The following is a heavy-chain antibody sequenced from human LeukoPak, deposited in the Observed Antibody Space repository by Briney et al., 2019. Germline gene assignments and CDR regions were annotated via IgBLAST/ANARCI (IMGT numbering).Heavy chain of an antibody. Sequence: GASVKVSCKASGYTFTSYGISWVRQAPGQGLEWMGWISAYNGNTNYAQKLQGRVTMTADTSTSTAYMELRSLRSDDTAVYYCARARQPLAPGVSFLEWLLQDYWGQGTLVTVSS. J-gene: IGHJ4*02. CDR2: ISAYNGNT. D-gene: IGHD3-3*02. V-gene: IGHV1-18*01. CDR3: ARARQPLAPGVSFLEWLLQDY. CDR1: GYTFTSYG.